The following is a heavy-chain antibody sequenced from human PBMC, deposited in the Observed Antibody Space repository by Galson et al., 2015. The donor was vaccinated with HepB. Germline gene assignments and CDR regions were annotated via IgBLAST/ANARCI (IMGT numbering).Heavy chain of an antibody. CDR1: GFTFSSYA. D-gene: IGHD2-2*01. CDR2: VSGSAAGTEYGITT. V-gene: IGHV3-23*01. J-gene: IGHJ4*02. CDR3: ATVGPSCSSTRCSDYYFDY. Sequence: SLRLSCAASGFTFSSYAMNWVRQAPGKGLEWVAAVSGSAAGTEYGITTDYADSVKGRFTISRDNSKNTLYLQMNSLRAEDTAVYYCATVGPSCSSTRCSDYYFDYWGQGTLVTVSS.